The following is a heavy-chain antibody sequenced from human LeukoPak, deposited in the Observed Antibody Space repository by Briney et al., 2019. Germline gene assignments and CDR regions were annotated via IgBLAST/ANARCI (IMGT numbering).Heavy chain of an antibody. J-gene: IGHJ6*02. CDR3: ARGELWYSSSWYEKVYYYYYYGMDV. Sequence: ASVKVSCKASGYTFTSYDINWVRQATGQGLEWMGWMNPNSGNTGYAQKFQGRVTMTRNASISTAYMELSSLRSEDTAVYYCARGELWYSSSWYEKVYYYYYYGMDVWGQGTTVTVSS. V-gene: IGHV1-8*01. D-gene: IGHD6-13*01. CDR1: GYTFTSYD. CDR2: MNPNSGNT.